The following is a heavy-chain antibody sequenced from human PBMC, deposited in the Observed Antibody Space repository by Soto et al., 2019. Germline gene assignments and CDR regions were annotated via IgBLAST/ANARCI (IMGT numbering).Heavy chain of an antibody. D-gene: IGHD6-6*01. Sequence: GGSLRLSCAASGFTFSSYDMHWVRQATGKGLEWVSAIGTAGDTYYPGSVKGRFTISRENAKNSLYLQMNSLRAGDTAVYYCARGLSISSGYYYYYYMDVWGKGTTVTVSS. CDR1: GFTFSSYD. CDR2: IGTAGDT. CDR3: ARGLSISSGYYYYYYMDV. J-gene: IGHJ6*03. V-gene: IGHV3-13*01.